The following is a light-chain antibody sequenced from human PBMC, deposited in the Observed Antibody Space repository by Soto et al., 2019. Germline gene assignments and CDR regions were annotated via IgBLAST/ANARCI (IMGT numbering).Light chain of an antibody. CDR2: GAS. CDR3: QQYGSSLPWT. J-gene: IGKJ1*01. V-gene: IGKV3-20*01. CDR1: QSVSSSY. Sequence: EIVLTQSPGTLSLSPGERATLSCRASQSVSSSYLAWYQQKPGQAPRRLIYGASSRATGIPDRFSGSGSGTDFTLTISRLEPEDFAVYYCQQYGSSLPWTFGQGTMVEIK.